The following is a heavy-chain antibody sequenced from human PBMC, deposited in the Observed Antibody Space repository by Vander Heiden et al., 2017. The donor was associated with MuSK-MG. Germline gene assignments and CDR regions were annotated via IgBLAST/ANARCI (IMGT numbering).Heavy chain of an antibody. CDR2: IYYTGST. CDR3: ARQRCGSEGYMDV. D-gene: IGHD5-12*01. J-gene: IGHJ6*03. CDR1: GYSISRGNY. V-gene: IGHV4-38-2*02. Sequence: QVQLQQSGPGQVKPSETLSLTCSVSGYSISRGNYWGWIRQPPGKGLEWIGTIYYTGSTFYKPALKSRVTILVDTSENQFSLKMSSVTAADTAVYYCARQRCGSEGYMDVWDKGTTVTVSS.